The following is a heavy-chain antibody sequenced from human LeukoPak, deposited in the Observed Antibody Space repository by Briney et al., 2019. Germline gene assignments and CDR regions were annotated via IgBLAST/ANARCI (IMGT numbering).Heavy chain of an antibody. CDR2: IYYSGST. CDR1: GGSISSSSYY. D-gene: IGHD5-18*01. CDR3: ATSWGGDTAPLNWFDP. J-gene: IGHJ5*02. Sequence: SETLSLTCTVSGGSISSSSYYWGWIRQPPGKGLEWIGSIYYSGSTYYNPSLKSRVTISVDTSKNQFSLKLSSVTAADTAVYYCATSWGGDTAPLNWFDPWGQGTLVTVSS. V-gene: IGHV4-39*01.